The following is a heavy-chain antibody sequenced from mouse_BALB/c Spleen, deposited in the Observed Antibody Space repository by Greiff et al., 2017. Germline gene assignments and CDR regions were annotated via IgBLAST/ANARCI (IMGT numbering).Heavy chain of an antibody. CDR1: GFNIKDYY. J-gene: IGHJ2*01. CDR2: IDPENGDT. CDR3: NAGY. V-gene: IGHV14-4*02. Sequence: EVQLQQSGAELVRSGASVKLSCTASGFNIKDYYMHWVKQRPEQGLEWIGWIDPENGDTEYAPKFQGKATMTADKSSNTAYLQLSSLTSEDTAVYYCNAGYWGQGTTLTVSS.